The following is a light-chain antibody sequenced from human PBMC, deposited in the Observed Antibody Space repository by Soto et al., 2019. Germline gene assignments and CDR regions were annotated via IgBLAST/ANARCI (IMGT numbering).Light chain of an antibody. V-gene: IGLV3-21*04. Sequence: SYELTQPPSVSVAPGKTARITCGGNKIGSKSVHWYQQKPGQAPVLVIYYDSDRPSGIPERFSGSNSGNTATLTISRVEAGDEADYYCQVWDSRSDHWVFGGGTKLTVL. CDR2: YDS. CDR3: QVWDSRSDHWV. J-gene: IGLJ3*02. CDR1: KIGSKS.